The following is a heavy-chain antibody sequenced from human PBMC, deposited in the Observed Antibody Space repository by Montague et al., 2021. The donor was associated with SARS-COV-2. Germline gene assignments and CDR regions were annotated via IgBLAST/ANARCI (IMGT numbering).Heavy chain of an antibody. Sequence: SETLSLTCAVYGGSFSGYYWSWIRQPPGKGLEWIGELYHSGSTNYKPSLKSRVTMPVDTSKNQFSLKLSSVTAADTAVYYCARARSYGSGTSLGMDVWGQGTTVTVSS. CDR3: ARARSYGSGTSLGMDV. J-gene: IGHJ6*02. V-gene: IGHV4-34*10. D-gene: IGHD3-10*01. CDR1: GGSFSGYY. CDR2: LYHSGST.